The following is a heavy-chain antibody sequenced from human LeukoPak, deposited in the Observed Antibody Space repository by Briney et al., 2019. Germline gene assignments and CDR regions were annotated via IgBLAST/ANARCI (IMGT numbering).Heavy chain of an antibody. Sequence: GGSLRLSCAASGFTFSSYGMHWVRQAPGKGLEWVAVISYDGSNKYYADSVKGRFTISRDNSKNTLYLQMNSLRAEDTAVYYCAKEYPVAAIGVFDIWGKGTTVTISS. CDR2: ISYDGSNK. CDR1: GFTFSSYG. V-gene: IGHV3-30*18. D-gene: IGHD5-12*01. J-gene: IGHJ6*04. CDR3: AKEYPVAAIGVFDI.